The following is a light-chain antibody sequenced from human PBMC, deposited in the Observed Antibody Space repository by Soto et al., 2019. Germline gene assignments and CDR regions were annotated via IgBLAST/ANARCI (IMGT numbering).Light chain of an antibody. CDR1: QSLVHSDGRTY. J-gene: IGKJ5*01. CDR3: LVGTHGVT. CDR2: MVS. V-gene: IGKV2-30*02. Sequence: VLMTQSPLSLPVTLGQPASISCRSSQSLVHSDGRTYVSWFQQRPGQSPRRLIYMVSNRDSGVPDRVSGGGSATDFTLKISRVEAEDVGIYYCLVGTHGVTFGQGTRLEIK.